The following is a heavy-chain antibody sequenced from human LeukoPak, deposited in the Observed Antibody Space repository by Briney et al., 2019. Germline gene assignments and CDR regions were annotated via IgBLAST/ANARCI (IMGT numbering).Heavy chain of an antibody. CDR3: ARSPLAYCGGDCYSTFDY. CDR1: GGTFSSYA. Sequence: VKVSCKASGGTFSSYAISWVRQAPGQGLGWMGGIIPIFGTANYAQKFQGRVTITTDESTSTAYMELSSLRSEDTAVYYCARSPLAYCGGDCYSTFDYWGQGTLVTVSS. D-gene: IGHD2-21*02. J-gene: IGHJ4*02. CDR2: IIPIFGTA. V-gene: IGHV1-69*05.